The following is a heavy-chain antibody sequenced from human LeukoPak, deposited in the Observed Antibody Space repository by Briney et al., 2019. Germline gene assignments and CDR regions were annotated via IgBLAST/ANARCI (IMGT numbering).Heavy chain of an antibody. CDR3: AREVISTPSYFDY. D-gene: IGHD2-2*01. V-gene: IGHV3-53*01. CDR1: GFTVSSSF. J-gene: IGHJ4*02. Sequence: GGSLRLSCAASGFTVSSSFIYWVRQAPGKGLEWVSFIHRDGKTYYADSVKGRFTMSRDSSKNTLYLQMNSLGADDTAVYYCAREVISTPSYFDYWGQGILVTVSS. CDR2: IHRDGKT.